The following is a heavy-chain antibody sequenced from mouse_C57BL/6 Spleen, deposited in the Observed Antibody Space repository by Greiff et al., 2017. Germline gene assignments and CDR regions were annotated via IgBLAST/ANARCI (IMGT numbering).Heavy chain of an antibody. Sequence: VQVVESGPELVKPGASVKISCKASGYAFSSSWMNWVKQRPGKGLEWIGRIYPGDGDTNYNGKFKGKATLTADKSSSTAYMQLSSLTSEDSAVYFCARRGDYSDYFDYWGQGTTLTVSS. J-gene: IGHJ2*01. V-gene: IGHV1-82*01. CDR1: GYAFSSSW. D-gene: IGHD2-12*01. CDR2: IYPGDGDT. CDR3: ARRGDYSDYFDY.